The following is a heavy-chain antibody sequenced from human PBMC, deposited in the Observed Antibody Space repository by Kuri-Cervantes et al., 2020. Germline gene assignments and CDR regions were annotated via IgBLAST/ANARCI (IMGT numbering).Heavy chain of an antibody. CDR3: ARLVFSVRGRFDP. V-gene: IGHV4-4*02. Sequence: GSLRLSCAVSGGSISSSNWWRWVRQPPGKGLEWIGEIYHSGSTNYNPSLKSRVTISVDKSKNQFSLKLSSVTAADTAVYYCARLVFSVRGRFDPWGQGTLVTVSS. CDR2: IYHSGST. CDR1: GGSISSSNW. D-gene: IGHD3-10*01. J-gene: IGHJ5*02.